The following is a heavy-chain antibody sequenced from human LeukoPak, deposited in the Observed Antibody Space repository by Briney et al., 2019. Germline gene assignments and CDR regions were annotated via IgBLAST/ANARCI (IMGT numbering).Heavy chain of an antibody. D-gene: IGHD3/OR15-3a*01. CDR2: ISYDGNSK. CDR1: GVIFSSYV. CDR3: ARAVKYDFWSGFDY. J-gene: IGHJ4*02. V-gene: IGHV3-30-3*01. Sequence: GRSLRLSCAAPGVIFSSYVMHWVRQAPGKGLEWVAGISYDGNSKYYADSVKGRFTVSRDNSKNTLYLQMNSLRVDDTAVYYCARAVKYDFWSGFDYWGQGTLVTVSS.